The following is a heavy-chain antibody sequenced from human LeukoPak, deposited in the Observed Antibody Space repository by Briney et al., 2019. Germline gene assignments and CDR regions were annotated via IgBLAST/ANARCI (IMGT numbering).Heavy chain of an antibody. CDR1: GYSISSGYY. Sequence: SETLSLTCTVSGYSISSGYYWGWIRQPPGKGLEWIGNIYHSGSTYYNPSLKSRLTISVDTSKNQFSLKLSSVTAADTAVYYCTRDTGTTGEVKFDPWGQGTLVTVSS. J-gene: IGHJ5*02. CDR3: TRDTGTTGEVKFDP. D-gene: IGHD4-17*01. CDR2: IYHSGST. V-gene: IGHV4-38-2*02.